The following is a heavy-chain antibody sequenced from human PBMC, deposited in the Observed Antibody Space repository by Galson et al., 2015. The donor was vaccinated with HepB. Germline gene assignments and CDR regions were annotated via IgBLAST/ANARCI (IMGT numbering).Heavy chain of an antibody. V-gene: IGHV1-24*01. CDR1: GYTLTELS. Sequence: SVKVSCKVSGYTLTELSMHWVRQAPGKGLEWMGGFDPEDGETIYAQKFQGRVTMTEDTSTDTAYMELSSLRSEDTAVYYCATDGEGTDRAFDIWGQGTMVTVSS. D-gene: IGHD1-1*01. J-gene: IGHJ3*02. CDR2: FDPEDGET. CDR3: ATDGEGTDRAFDI.